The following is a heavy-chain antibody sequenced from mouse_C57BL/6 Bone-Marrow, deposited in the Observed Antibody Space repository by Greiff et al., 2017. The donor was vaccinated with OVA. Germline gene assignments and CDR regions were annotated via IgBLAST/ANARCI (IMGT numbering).Heavy chain of an antibody. CDR1: GYAFTNYL. Sequence: QVHVKQSGAELVRPGTSVKVSCKASGYAFTNYLIEWVKQRPGQGLEWIGVINPGSGGTNYNGKFKGKATLTADKSSSTAYMQLSSLTSEDSAVYFCASDYGNPYYYAMDYWGQGTSVTVSS. CDR3: ASDYGNPYYYAMDY. V-gene: IGHV1-54*01. CDR2: INPGSGGT. J-gene: IGHJ4*01. D-gene: IGHD2-1*01.